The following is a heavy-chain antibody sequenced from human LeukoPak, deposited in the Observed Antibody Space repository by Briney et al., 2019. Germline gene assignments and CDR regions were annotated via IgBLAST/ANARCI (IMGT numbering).Heavy chain of an antibody. J-gene: IGHJ4*02. CDR3: ARGWGSFEN. Sequence: GGSLRLSCAASGFTFSSYAMSWVRQAPGKGLEWVSTLYSSGNTYYADSVKGRFTVSRDNSKNTLFLEMSSLRAEDTAVYFCARGWGSFENWGQGTLVAVSS. CDR2: LYSSGNT. CDR1: GFTFSSYA. D-gene: IGHD7-27*01. V-gene: IGHV3-23*05.